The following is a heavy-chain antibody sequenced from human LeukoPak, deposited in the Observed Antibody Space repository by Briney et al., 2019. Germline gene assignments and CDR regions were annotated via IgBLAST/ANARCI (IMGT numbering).Heavy chain of an antibody. Sequence: ASVKVSCKASGYIFSDYYKHWVRQAPGQGLEWMGWMNPNSGGTDYAQKFQGRVTMTRDTSIITAYMELSRLTSDDTAMYYCARVIGAGSYASKYWGQGTLVTVSS. CDR3: ARVIGAGSYASKY. D-gene: IGHD1-26*01. CDR1: GYIFSDYY. J-gene: IGHJ4*02. V-gene: IGHV1-2*02. CDR2: MNPNSGGT.